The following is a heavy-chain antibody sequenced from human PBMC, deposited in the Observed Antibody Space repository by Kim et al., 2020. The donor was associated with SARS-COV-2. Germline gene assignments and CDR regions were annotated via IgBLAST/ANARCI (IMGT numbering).Heavy chain of an antibody. J-gene: IGHJ4*02. CDR2: IRSKAYGGTT. V-gene: IGHV3-49*04. D-gene: IGHD6-13*01. Sequence: GGSLRLSCTASGFTFGDYAMSWVRQAPGKGLEWVGFIRSKAYGGTTEYAASVKGRFTISRDDSKSIAYLQMNSLKTEDTAVYYCTRGGGQQLVPHWGQGTLVTVSS. CDR3: TRGGGQQLVPH. CDR1: GFTFGDYA.